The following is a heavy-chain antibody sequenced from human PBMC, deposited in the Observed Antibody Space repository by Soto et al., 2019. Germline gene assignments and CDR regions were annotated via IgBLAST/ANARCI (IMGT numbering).Heavy chain of an antibody. V-gene: IGHV3-33*01. Sequence: VQLGESGGGVVQPGRSLRLSCAASGSTFSNYGMHWVRQAPGKGPEWVAVIWYDGSNKYYGESVKVRFCISRDNSKNTLYLDINSLRTKDTAVYYCARDGGSHGPSYFDSWGQGSLVIVSS. CDR1: GSTFSNYG. CDR2: IWYDGSNK. J-gene: IGHJ4*02. D-gene: IGHD3-16*01. CDR3: ARDGGSHGPSYFDS.